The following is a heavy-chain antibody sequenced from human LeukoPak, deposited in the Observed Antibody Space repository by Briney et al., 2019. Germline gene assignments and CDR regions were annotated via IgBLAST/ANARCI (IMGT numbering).Heavy chain of an antibody. CDR1: GFTFSIYA. V-gene: IGHV3-23*01. J-gene: IGHJ4*02. CDR3: ARSSYSGTYPGGY. D-gene: IGHD1-26*01. Sequence: GGSLRLSCAASGFTFSIYAMNWVRQAPGKGLEWVSLISDSGANKHYAASVKGRFTISRDNSKNTLSLQMNSLRPEDTAVYYCARSSYSGTYPGGYWGQGTLVTVSS. CDR2: ISDSGANK.